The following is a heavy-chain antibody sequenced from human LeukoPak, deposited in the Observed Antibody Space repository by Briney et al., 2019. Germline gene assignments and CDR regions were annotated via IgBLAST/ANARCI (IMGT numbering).Heavy chain of an antibody. CDR1: GFTFSSYS. CDR3: ARDIAAAVDY. D-gene: IGHD6-13*01. CDR2: ISSSSSYI. Sequence: GGSLRLSCAGSGFTFSSYSMNWVRQAPGKGLEWVSSISSSSSYIYYADSVKGRFTISRDNAKNSLYLQMNSLRAEDTAVYYCARDIAAAVDYWGQGTLVTVSS. J-gene: IGHJ4*02. V-gene: IGHV3-21*01.